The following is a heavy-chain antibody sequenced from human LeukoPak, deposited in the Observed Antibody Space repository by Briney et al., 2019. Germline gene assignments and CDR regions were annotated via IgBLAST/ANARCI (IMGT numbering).Heavy chain of an antibody. D-gene: IGHD3-22*01. J-gene: IGHJ5*02. CDR3: ARESVYYYGPFDP. CDR1: GDSISGNL. V-gene: IGHV4-61*02. CDR2: LYAGGAA. Sequence: PSETLSFTCTVSGDSISGNLYFRSWLRQTAGKGLEWIGRLYAGGAASYNPSLKSRVTISVDTSKNQYFLKLKSVTAADTAVYYCARESVYYYGPFDPWGQGTRVIVSS.